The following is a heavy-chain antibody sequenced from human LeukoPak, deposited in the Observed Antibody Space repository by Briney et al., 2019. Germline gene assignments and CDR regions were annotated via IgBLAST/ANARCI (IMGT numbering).Heavy chain of an antibody. V-gene: IGHV1-46*01. J-gene: IGHJ3*02. Sequence: ASVKVSCKASGYIFTSYYVHWVRQAPGQGLEWMGIINPSGGSTTYAQKFQGRVTMTRDTSTSTVYMELSSLRSEDTAVYYCARFTAIYAFDIWGQGTMVTVSS. CDR3: ARFTAIYAFDI. D-gene: IGHD5-18*01. CDR2: INPSGGST. CDR1: GYIFTSYY.